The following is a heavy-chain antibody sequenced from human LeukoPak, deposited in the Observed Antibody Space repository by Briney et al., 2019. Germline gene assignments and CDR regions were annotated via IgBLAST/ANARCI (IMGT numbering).Heavy chain of an antibody. Sequence: ASVKVSCKASGYTFTGYYMHWVRQAPGQGLEWMGWVNPNSGGTNYGQKFQGRVTMTRDTSVSTAYMDLSGLRSDDTAVYYCAREIAAVGTGNFDFWGQGTLVTVSS. CDR2: VNPNSGGT. V-gene: IGHV1-2*02. CDR3: AREIAAVGTGNFDF. J-gene: IGHJ4*02. D-gene: IGHD6-13*01. CDR1: GYTFTGYY.